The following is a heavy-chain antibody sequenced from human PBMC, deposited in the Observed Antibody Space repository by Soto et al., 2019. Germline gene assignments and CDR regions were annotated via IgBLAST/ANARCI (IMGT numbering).Heavy chain of an antibody. CDR2: IIPMFPTP. V-gene: IGHV1-69*05. J-gene: IGHJ6*02. D-gene: IGHD3-3*02. CDR1: GGTFGNSA. Sequence: QVQLVQSGAEVKKPGSSVTVSCKASGGTFGNSAISWVRQAPGQGLEWMGGIIPMFPTPDYAQKFQGRVTFTTDXXTSTAYMELTSLRSEDTAVYYCARDKDRQQLGGNYYYGIDVWGQGTTVTVSS. CDR3: ARDKDRQQLGGNYYYGIDV.